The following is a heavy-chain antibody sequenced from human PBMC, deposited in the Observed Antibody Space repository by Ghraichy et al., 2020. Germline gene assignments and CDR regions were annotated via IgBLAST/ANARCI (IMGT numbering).Heavy chain of an antibody. CDR2: IRYDGINK. V-gene: IGHV3-30*02. CDR1: GFTFSSYG. J-gene: IGHJ4*02. D-gene: IGHD3-10*01. Sequence: GGSLRLSCAASGFTFSSYGMHWVRQAPGKGLEWVAFIRYDGINKYNADSVKGRFTISRVNSKNTLYLQMNSLRPEDTAVYYCAKDRITLVRGVDYWGQGTLVTVSS. CDR3: AKDRITLVRGVDY.